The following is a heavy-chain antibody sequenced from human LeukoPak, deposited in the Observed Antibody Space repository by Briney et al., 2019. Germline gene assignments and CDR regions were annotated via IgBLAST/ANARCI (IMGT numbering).Heavy chain of an antibody. V-gene: IGHV1-18*01. CDR3: ARDPLGYSSDY. CDR1: GYTFTSNG. J-gene: IGHJ4*02. D-gene: IGHD6-13*01. CDR2: ISAYNGNT. Sequence: ASVKVSCKASGYTFTSNGVSWVRQAPGQGLEWMGWISAYNGNTNYAQKLQGRVTMTTDTSTSTAYMQPRSLRSDDTAVYYCARDPLGYSSDYWGQGTLVTVSS.